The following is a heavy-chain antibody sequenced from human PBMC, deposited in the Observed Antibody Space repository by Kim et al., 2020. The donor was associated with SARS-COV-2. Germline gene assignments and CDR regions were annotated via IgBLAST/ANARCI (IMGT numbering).Heavy chain of an antibody. CDR1: GGSFSGYY. V-gene: IGHV4-34*01. J-gene: IGHJ4*02. CDR3: ARDTYYYGSGSADLGY. Sequence: SETLSLTCAVYGGSFSGYYWSWIRQPPGKGLEWIGEINHSGSTNYNPSLKSRVTISVDTSKNQFSLKLSSVTAADTAVYYCARDTYYYGSGSADLGYWGQGTLVTVSS. D-gene: IGHD3-10*01. CDR2: INHSGST.